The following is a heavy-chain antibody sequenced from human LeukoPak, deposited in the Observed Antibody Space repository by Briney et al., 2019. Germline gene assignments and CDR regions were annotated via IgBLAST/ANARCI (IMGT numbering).Heavy chain of an antibody. CDR1: GFTFSSYW. Sequence: GSLRLSCAASGFTFSSYWMHWVRQAPGKGLVWVSRIDTDGSSATYADSVKGRFTISRDNAKNTVYLQMNSLRVEDTGVYYCASALTTVTPHFHCWGQGTLVTVSS. J-gene: IGHJ4*02. CDR3: ASALTTVTPHFHC. V-gene: IGHV3-74*01. D-gene: IGHD4-17*01. CDR2: IDTDGSSA.